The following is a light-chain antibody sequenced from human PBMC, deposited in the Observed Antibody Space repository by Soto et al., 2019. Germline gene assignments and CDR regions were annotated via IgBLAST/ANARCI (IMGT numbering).Light chain of an antibody. CDR2: DAS. Sequence: EIVLTQSPATLSLSPGERATLSCRASQSVSSYLVWSQRKPGQAPRLLIYDASTRATGIPARCSGSGSGTDFTLTISSLEPEDFAVYYCQQRRNWPPTFGPGTKVDIK. V-gene: IGKV3-11*01. CDR1: QSVSSY. CDR3: QQRRNWPPT. J-gene: IGKJ3*01.